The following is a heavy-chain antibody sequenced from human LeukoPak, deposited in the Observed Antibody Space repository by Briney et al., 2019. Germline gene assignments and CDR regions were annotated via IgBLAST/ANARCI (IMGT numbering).Heavy chain of an antibody. Sequence: GGSLRLSCAASGFTFSSYAMSWVRQAPGKGLEWVSAISGSGGSTYYADSVKGRFTISRDNSKNTLYLQMNSLRAEDTAVYYCAKVELRYYYGSGSYQGDYWGQGTLVTVSS. V-gene: IGHV3-23*01. J-gene: IGHJ4*02. D-gene: IGHD3-10*01. CDR1: GFTFSSYA. CDR2: ISGSGGST. CDR3: AKVELRYYYGSGSYQGDY.